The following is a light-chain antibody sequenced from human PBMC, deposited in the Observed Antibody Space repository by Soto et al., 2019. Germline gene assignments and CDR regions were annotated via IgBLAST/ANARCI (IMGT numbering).Light chain of an antibody. V-gene: IGLV1-40*01. CDR1: SSNIGAGYN. CDR3: KADDSSLRGSVV. J-gene: IGLJ2*01. Sequence: QSVLTQPPSVSGAPGQRVTISCTGSSSNIGAGYNVHWCQQLPGTAPKLRIYGNSNRTSGVTDRFSGSKSGTSASLDITGLHAEDAADYDCKADDSSLRGSVVVGGGTKLTVL. CDR2: GNS.